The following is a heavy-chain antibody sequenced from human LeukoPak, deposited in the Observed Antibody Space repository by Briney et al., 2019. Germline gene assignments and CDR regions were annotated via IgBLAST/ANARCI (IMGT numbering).Heavy chain of an antibody. CDR3: ARDKWATGTDDAFDI. CDR2: ISSSSSII. J-gene: IGHJ3*02. Sequence: GGSLRLSCAASGFTHSSYSMNWVRQAPTKGLEWVSYISSSSSIIFYADSVKGRFTISRDNAKNSLYLQMNSLRAEDTAVYYCARDKWATGTDDAFDIWGQGTMVTVSS. D-gene: IGHD1-1*01. CDR1: GFTHSSYS. V-gene: IGHV3-48*01.